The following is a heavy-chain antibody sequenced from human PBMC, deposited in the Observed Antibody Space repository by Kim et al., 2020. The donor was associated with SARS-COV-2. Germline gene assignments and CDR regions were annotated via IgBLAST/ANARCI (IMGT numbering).Heavy chain of an antibody. V-gene: IGHV3-7*03. Sequence: QDGSQTSYGDSVRGRFTISRDNAKNSLYLQMNSLTGEDTAVYYCSRCCGLDYWGQGAQVTVSS. CDR3: SRCCGLDY. D-gene: IGHD6-25*01. CDR2: QDGSQT. J-gene: IGHJ4*02.